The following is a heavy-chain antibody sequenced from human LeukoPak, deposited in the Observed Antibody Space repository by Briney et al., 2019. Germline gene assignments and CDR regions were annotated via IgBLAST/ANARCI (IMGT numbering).Heavy chain of an antibody. D-gene: IGHD6-19*01. CDR1: GGSISSYY. CDR2: INYSGST. J-gene: IGHJ5*02. CDR3: ARGGIAVAWGWFDP. Sequence: SETLSLTCTVSGGSISSYYWSWIRQPPGKGLEWIGYINYSGSTNYNPSLKSRVTISVDTSKNQFSLKLSSVTAADTAVYYCARGGIAVAWGWFDPWGQGTLVTVSS. V-gene: IGHV4-59*01.